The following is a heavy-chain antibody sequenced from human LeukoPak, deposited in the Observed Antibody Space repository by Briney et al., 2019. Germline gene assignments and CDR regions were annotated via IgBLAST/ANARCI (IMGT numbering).Heavy chain of an antibody. V-gene: IGHV4-31*03. CDR3: AKSREEIRGLDAFDI. Sequence: SETLSLTCSVSGGSISSDDYCWNWIRQHPGKGLEWIGYIYYSGSTYYNPSLKSRVALSVDTSKYQFSLKLSSLTAADTAVYYCAKSREEIRGLDAFDIWGQGTMVTVSS. CDR1: GGSISSDDYC. D-gene: IGHD5-24*01. J-gene: IGHJ3*02. CDR2: IYYSGST.